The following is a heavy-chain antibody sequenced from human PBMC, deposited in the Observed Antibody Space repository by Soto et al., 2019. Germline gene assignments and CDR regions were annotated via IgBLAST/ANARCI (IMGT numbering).Heavy chain of an antibody. CDR2: IYYSGST. J-gene: IGHJ6*02. D-gene: IGHD6-6*01. V-gene: IGHV4-59*01. CDR3: AGSSSSHYYYYYGMDV. Sequence: SETLSLTCTVSGGSISSYYWSWIRQPPGKGLEWIGYIYYSGSTNYNPSLKSRVTISLATSKNQFSLKLSSVTAADTAVYYCAGSSSSHYYYYYGMDVWGQGTTVTVSS. CDR1: GGSISSYY.